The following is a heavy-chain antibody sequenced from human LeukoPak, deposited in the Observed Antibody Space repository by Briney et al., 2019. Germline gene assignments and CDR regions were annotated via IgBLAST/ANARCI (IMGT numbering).Heavy chain of an antibody. D-gene: IGHD5-18*01. CDR3: ARGKGYSYGGQRGGSDYYYLDV. J-gene: IGHJ6*03. CDR1: GGSFSGYY. CDR2: INHSVST. Sequence: PSETLSLTCAVYGGSFSGYYCSWIRQPPGKGLEWIGEINHSVSTNYNPSLKSRVTISVDTSKNQLHLQLSSVTAADKAVYYCARGKGYSYGGQRGGSDYYYLDVWGKGTTVTVSS. V-gene: IGHV4-34*01.